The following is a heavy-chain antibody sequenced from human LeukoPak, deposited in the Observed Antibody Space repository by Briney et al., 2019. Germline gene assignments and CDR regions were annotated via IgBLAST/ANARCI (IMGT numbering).Heavy chain of an antibody. CDR3: AVSSGSGYTYGREDFFVDY. V-gene: IGHV1-69*02. Sequence: SGKVSCKASGVTFSSYTISWVRQAPGQGLEWMGRIIPILDITNYAQKFQDRVTITADKSTSTAYMELSSLRSDDTAMYYCAVSSGSGYTYGREDFFVDYWGQGTLVTVSS. CDR1: GVTFSSYT. CDR2: IIPILDIT. D-gene: IGHD5-18*01. J-gene: IGHJ4*02.